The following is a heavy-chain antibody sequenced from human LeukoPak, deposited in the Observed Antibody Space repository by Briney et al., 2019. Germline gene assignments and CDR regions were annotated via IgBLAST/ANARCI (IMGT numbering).Heavy chain of an antibody. D-gene: IGHD3-16*01. J-gene: IGHJ4*02. Sequence: GGSLRLSCATSGFILSSYWMTWVRQAPGQGLEWVANINLDGSVQWYADSVKGRFTISRDNAENSVYLQMDSLRAEDTAVYYCAREGGVADYWGQGTLVTVSS. V-gene: IGHV3-7*01. CDR2: INLDGSVQ. CDR1: GFILSSYW. CDR3: AREGGVADY.